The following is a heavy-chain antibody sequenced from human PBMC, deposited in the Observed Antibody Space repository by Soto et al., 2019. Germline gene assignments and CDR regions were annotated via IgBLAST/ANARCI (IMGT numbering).Heavy chain of an antibody. CDR3: ARYSRGYSYGSDAFDI. CDR1: GGSFRGYY. J-gene: IGHJ3*02. CDR2: INHSGST. D-gene: IGHD5-18*01. Sequence: QVQLQQWGAGLLKPSETLSLTCAVYGGSFRGYYWSWIRQPPGKGLEWIGEINHSGSTNYNPSLKSRVTISVDTSKNQFSLKLSSVTAADTAVYYCARYSRGYSYGSDAFDIWGQGTMVTVSS. V-gene: IGHV4-34*01.